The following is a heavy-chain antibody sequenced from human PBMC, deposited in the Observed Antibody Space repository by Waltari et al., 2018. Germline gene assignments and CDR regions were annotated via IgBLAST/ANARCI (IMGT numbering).Heavy chain of an antibody. J-gene: IGHJ4*02. Sequence: QLQLQESGPGLVKPSETLSLTCTVSGGSISSSSYYWGWIRQPPGKGLEWFGSIYYSGSTYYNPSLKSRVTISVDTSKNQFSLKLSSVTAADTAVYYCARHPYDILTGYYGFDYWGQGTLVTVSS. D-gene: IGHD3-9*01. CDR2: IYYSGST. CDR1: GGSISSSSYY. CDR3: ARHPYDILTGYYGFDY. V-gene: IGHV4-39*01.